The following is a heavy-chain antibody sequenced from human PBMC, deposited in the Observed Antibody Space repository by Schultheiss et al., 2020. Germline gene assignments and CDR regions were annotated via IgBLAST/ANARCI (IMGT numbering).Heavy chain of an antibody. J-gene: IGHJ6*02. V-gene: IGHV3-21*01. CDR2: ISSSSSYI. CDR3: ARYGVLVSPYGMDV. D-gene: IGHD2-2*01. CDR1: GFTFSSYS. Sequence: GGSLRLSCAASGFTFSSYSMNWVRQAPGKGLEWVSSISSSSSYIYYADSVKGRFTISRDNAKNSLYLQMNSLRAEDTAVYYCARYGVLVSPYGMDVWGQGTTVTVSS.